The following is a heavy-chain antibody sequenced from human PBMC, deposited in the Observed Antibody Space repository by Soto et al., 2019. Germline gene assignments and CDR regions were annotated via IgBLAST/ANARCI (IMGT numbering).Heavy chain of an antibody. Sequence: SETLSLTCAVYGGSFSGYYWSWIRQPPGKGLEWIGEINHSGSTNYNPSLKSRATISVDTSKNQFSLKLSSVTAADTAVYHCARGGDCSGGSCSSYFDYWGQGTLVTVSS. CDR1: GGSFSGYY. V-gene: IGHV4-34*01. J-gene: IGHJ4*02. CDR3: ARGGDCSGGSCSSYFDY. CDR2: INHSGST. D-gene: IGHD2-15*01.